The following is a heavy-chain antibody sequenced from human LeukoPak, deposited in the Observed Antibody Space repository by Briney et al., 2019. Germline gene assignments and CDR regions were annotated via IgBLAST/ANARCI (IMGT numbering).Heavy chain of an antibody. V-gene: IGHV3-23*01. Sequence: GGSLRLSCAASGFTFSSYAMSWVRQAPGKGLEWVSTISSSGGDTYYADSLKGRFTISRDNSKNTLYLQMNSLRIEDTTVYYCARDSGDYWFDPWGQGTLVTVSS. J-gene: IGHJ5*02. CDR2: ISSSGGDT. CDR1: GFTFSSYA. D-gene: IGHD2-21*01. CDR3: ARDSGDYWFDP.